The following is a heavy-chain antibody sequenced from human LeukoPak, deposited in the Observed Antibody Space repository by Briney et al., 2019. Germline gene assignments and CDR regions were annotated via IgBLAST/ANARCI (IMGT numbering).Heavy chain of an antibody. Sequence: ASVKVSCKASGYTFTGYYMHWVRQAPGQGLEWMGWINPNSGGTNYAQKFQGRVTMTRNTSISTAYMELSSLRSEDTAVYYCARGFPFRGSGFDPWGQGTLVTVSS. CDR1: GYTFTGYY. V-gene: IGHV1-2*02. CDR2: INPNSGGT. D-gene: IGHD3-16*01. CDR3: ARGFPFRGSGFDP. J-gene: IGHJ5*02.